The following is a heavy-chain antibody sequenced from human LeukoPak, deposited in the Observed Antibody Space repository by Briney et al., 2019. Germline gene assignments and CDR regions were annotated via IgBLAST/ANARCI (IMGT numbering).Heavy chain of an antibody. Sequence: GGSLRLSCAASGFTFTTYAMNWVRQAPGKGLEWVSVISGSGSSTYYADSVKGRFTISRDNSKNTLFLQMNSLRAEDTAVYYCAKGTYHDFWRHYFDYWGQGTLVTVSS. CDR2: ISGSGSST. J-gene: IGHJ4*02. CDR1: GFTFTTYA. V-gene: IGHV3-23*01. CDR3: AKGTYHDFWRHYFDY. D-gene: IGHD3-3*01.